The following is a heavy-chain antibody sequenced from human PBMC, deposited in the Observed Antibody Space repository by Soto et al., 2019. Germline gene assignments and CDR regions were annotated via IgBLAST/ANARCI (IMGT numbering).Heavy chain of an antibody. V-gene: IGHV3-30*18. Sequence: QVQLVESGGGVVQPGRSLRLSCAASGFTFSSYGMHWVRQAPGKGLEWVAVISYDGSNKYYADSVKGRCTISRDNSKNKRYRQMNGLRAEYTAVYYCAKDVYGVGRANYYGMEFWGQGTTATVAS. D-gene: IGHD2-15*01. CDR2: ISYDGSNK. CDR1: GFTFSSYG. J-gene: IGHJ6*02. CDR3: AKDVYGVGRANYYGMEF.